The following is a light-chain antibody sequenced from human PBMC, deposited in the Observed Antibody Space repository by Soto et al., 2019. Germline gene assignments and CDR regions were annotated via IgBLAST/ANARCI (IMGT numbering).Light chain of an antibody. CDR1: QSVSSSY. V-gene: IGKV3-20*01. CDR2: GAS. CDR3: QQYGSSSWT. J-gene: IGKJ1*01. Sequence: EIVLTQSPGTLSLSPGERATLSCRASQSVSSSYLAWYQPKPGQAPRLLIYGASYRATGIPDRFSGSGSGTDFTLTISRLEPEEFAVYYCQQYGSSSWTFGQGTKVEIK.